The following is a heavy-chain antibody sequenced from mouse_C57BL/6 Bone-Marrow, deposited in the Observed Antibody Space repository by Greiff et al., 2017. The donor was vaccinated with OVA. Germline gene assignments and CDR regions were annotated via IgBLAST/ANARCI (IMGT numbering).Heavy chain of an antibody. CDR2: IWSGGST. V-gene: IGHV2-2*01. D-gene: IGHD1-1*01. Sequence: VKLQESGPGLVQPSQSLSITCTVSGFSLTSYGVHWVRQSPGKGLEWLGVIWSGGSTDYNAAFISRLSISKDNSKSQVFFKMNSLQADDTAIYYCASITTGYYFDYWGQGTTLTVSS. J-gene: IGHJ2*01. CDR1: GFSLTSYG. CDR3: ASITTGYYFDY.